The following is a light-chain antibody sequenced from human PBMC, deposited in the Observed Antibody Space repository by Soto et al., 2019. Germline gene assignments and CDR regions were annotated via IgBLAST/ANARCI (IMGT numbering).Light chain of an antibody. CDR2: EGS. CDR3: CSYAGSSYV. CDR1: ISDVGSYNL. J-gene: IGLJ1*01. V-gene: IGLV2-23*01. Sequence: QSVLTQPASLSGSPGQSITISCTGTISDVGSYNLVSWYQQHPGKAPKLMIYEGSKRPSGVSNRFSGSKSGNTASLTISGLQAEDEADYYCCSYAGSSYVFGTGTKVTV.